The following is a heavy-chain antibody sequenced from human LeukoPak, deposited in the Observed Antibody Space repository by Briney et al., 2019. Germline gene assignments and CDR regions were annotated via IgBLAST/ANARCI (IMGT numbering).Heavy chain of an antibody. D-gene: IGHD4-17*01. V-gene: IGHV1-18*01. CDR2: ISAYNGNT. Sequence: VASVKVSCKASGYTFTSYGISWVRQAPGQGLEWMGWISAYNGNTNYAQKLQGRVTMTTDTSTSTAYMELRSLRSDDTAVYYCASLRYGDYSFDHWGQGTLVTVSS. J-gene: IGHJ4*02. CDR1: GYTFTSYG. CDR3: ASLRYGDYSFDH.